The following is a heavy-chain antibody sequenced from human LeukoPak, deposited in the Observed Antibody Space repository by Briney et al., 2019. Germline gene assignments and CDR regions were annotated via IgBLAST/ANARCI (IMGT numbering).Heavy chain of an antibody. D-gene: IGHD5-18*01. J-gene: IGHJ5*02. CDR3: ARESSTAMVPGWFDP. Sequence: AAVKLSCKASGYTFTSYGISWVRQPPRQGLEWMGWISAYNGNTNYAKKLQGRVTMTTDTSTSTAYMELRSLRSDDTAVYYCARESSTAMVPGWFDPWGQGTLVTVSS. CDR1: GYTFTSYG. V-gene: IGHV1-18*01. CDR2: ISAYNGNT.